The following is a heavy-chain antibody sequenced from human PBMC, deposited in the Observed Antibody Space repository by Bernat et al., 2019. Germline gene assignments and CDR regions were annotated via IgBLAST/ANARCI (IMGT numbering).Heavy chain of an antibody. J-gene: IGHJ4*02. CDR3: TAGIGVFIAVAGTPSRDY. CDR2: IYSGGST. V-gene: IGHV3-66*01. CDR1: GFTVSSNY. D-gene: IGHD6-19*01. Sequence: EVQLVESGGGLVQPGGSLRLSCAASGFTVSSNYMSGVRQAPGKGLEWVSVIYSGGSTYYADSVKGRFTISRDNSKNTLYLQMNSLRAEDTAVYYCTAGIGVFIAVAGTPSRDYWGQGTLVTVSS.